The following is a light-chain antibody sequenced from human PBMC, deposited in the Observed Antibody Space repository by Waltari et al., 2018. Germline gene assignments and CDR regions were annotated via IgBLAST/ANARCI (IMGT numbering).Light chain of an antibody. Sequence: QSALTQPASVSGSPGQAITISCPGTSTPFLDYKFVSWYQQHPGKAPKPLIFDVSNRPSGVSNRFSGSKSGNTASLTISGLQPEDEADYYCSSLTGSSLWVFGGGTKLTVL. CDR1: STPFLDYKF. V-gene: IGLV2-14*03. CDR2: DVS. J-gene: IGLJ3*02. CDR3: SSLTGSSLWV.